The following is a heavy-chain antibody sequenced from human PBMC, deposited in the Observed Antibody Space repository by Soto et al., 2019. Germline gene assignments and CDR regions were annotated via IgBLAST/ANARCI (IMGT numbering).Heavy chain of an antibody. CDR3: AHSRGGPPNA. CDR1: GVSLTSTGVG. D-gene: IGHD2-8*01. V-gene: IGHV2-5*01. CDR2: IYLYDDI. Sequence: QITLKESGPTLMKPTQTLTMTFTLSGVSLTSTGVGVDWIRHPPGKDLEWLALIYLYDDILYRPSLKNRLTITKDISKNQVVLTLTNMDPVDTATYYCAHSRGGPPNACGQGSLVTASS. J-gene: IGHJ5*02.